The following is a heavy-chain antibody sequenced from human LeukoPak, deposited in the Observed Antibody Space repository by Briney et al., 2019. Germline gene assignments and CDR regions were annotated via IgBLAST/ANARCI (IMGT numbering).Heavy chain of an antibody. CDR2: IIPIFGTA. J-gene: IGHJ5*02. D-gene: IGHD4-23*01. Sequence: ASVNASCKASGGTFSSYAISWVRQAPGQGLEWMGGIIPIFGTANYAQKFQGRVTITTDESTSPAYMWLSSLRSEDTAVYYCARARYGGLNWFDPWGQGTLVTVSS. CDR1: GGTFSSYA. V-gene: IGHV1-69*05. CDR3: ARARYGGLNWFDP.